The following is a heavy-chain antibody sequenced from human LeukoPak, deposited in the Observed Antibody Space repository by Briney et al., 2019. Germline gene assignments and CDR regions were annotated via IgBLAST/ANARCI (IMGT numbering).Heavy chain of an antibody. D-gene: IGHD5-12*01. CDR1: GFAFSSYA. J-gene: IGHJ4*02. Sequence: PGRSLRLSCAASGFAFSSYAMHWVRQAPGKGLEWVSSISYGGTNRFYAGSVRGRFTISRDDSKNTLYVLMNSLRTEDTAMYYCAKDSSGNSGNIDSWGQGTLVTVSS. CDR3: AKDSSGNSGNIDS. V-gene: IGHV3-30*18. CDR2: ISYGGTNR.